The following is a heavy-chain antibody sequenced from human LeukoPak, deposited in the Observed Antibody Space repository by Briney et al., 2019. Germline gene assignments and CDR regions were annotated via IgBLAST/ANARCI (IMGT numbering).Heavy chain of an antibody. D-gene: IGHD3-10*01. J-gene: IGHJ5*02. Sequence: SETLSLTCIVSGGSISRSTYYWGWIRQPPGKGLEWIGSIHYSGNTYYNPSLKSRVTMSVDRSKNQFSLKLSSVTAADTAVYYCARHGIYYGLGSSYGLPNWFDPWGQGTLVTVSS. CDR2: IHYSGNT. CDR1: GGSISRSTYY. CDR3: ARHGIYYGLGSSYGLPNWFDP. V-gene: IGHV4-39*01.